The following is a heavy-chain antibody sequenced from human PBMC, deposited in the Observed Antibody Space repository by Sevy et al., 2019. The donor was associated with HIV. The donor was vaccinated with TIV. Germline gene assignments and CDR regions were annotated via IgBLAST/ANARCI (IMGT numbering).Heavy chain of an antibody. V-gene: IGHV4-61*02. Sequence: SETLSLTCTISGGSTSTVDYYSNWIRQPAGKGLEWIGRISARGTSTYNPALESRVTMSVDTSKNQFSLRLTSVTAADTAMYYCVKVHFDWLFPSYCFDLWGRGTLVTVSS. CDR1: GGSTSTVDYY. CDR2: ISARGTS. CDR3: VKVHFDWLFPSYCFDL. J-gene: IGHJ2*01. D-gene: IGHD3-9*01.